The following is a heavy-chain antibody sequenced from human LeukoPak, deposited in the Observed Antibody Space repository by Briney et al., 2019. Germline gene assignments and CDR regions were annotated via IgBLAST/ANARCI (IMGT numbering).Heavy chain of an antibody. CDR1: GFTFSNAW. Sequence: GGSLRLSCAASGFTFSNAWMSWVRQAPGKGLEWVGRIKSKTDGGITDYAAPVKGRFTISRDDSKNTLYLQMNSLKTEDTAVYYCTTDAPRGGINWGQGTLVTVSS. V-gene: IGHV3-15*01. J-gene: IGHJ4*02. D-gene: IGHD3-10*01. CDR2: IKSKTDGGIT. CDR3: TTDAPRGGIN.